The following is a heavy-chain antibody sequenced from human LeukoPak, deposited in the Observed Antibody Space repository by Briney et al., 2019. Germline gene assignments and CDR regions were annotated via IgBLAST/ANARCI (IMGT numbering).Heavy chain of an antibody. V-gene: IGHV3-48*03. Sequence: GGSLRLSCAASGFAFSVYEMYWVRQAPGKGLEWVSYISRSGGTRYYADSVKGRFTISRDNAKNSLYLQMNSLRAEDTAVYYCATLTVASSFDYWGQGTLVTVSS. CDR1: GFAFSVYE. D-gene: IGHD6-19*01. J-gene: IGHJ4*02. CDR3: ATLTVASSFDY. CDR2: ISRSGGTR.